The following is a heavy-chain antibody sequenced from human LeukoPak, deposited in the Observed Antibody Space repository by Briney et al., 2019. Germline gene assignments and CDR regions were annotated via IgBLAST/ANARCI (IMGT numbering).Heavy chain of an antibody. J-gene: IGHJ4*02. CDR1: GGXISSYY. Sequence: SETLSLTCTVSGGXISSYYCSWIRQPPGKGLEWMGDIYYSGTTSYSPSLKSRVTIAVDTSKNQFSLKLSSVTAADTAVYYCARDRGRPNYFDYWGQGTLVTVSS. V-gene: IGHV4-59*01. CDR3: ARDRGRPNYFDY. CDR2: IYYSGTT.